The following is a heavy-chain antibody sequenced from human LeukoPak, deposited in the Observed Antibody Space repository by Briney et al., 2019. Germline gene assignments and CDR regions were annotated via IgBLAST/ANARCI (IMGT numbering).Heavy chain of an antibody. D-gene: IGHD3-9*01. Sequence: GESLKISCKGSGYSFTSYWIGWVRQMPGKGLEWMGIIYPGDSDTRYSPSFQGQVTISVDKSISTAYLQWSSLKASDTAMYYCARGYYDILTGYYTPGFDYWGQGTLVTVSS. J-gene: IGHJ4*02. CDR2: IYPGDSDT. V-gene: IGHV5-51*01. CDR1: GYSFTSYW. CDR3: ARGYYDILTGYYTPGFDY.